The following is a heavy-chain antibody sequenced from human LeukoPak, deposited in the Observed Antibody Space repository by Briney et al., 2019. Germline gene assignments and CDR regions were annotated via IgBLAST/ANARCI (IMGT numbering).Heavy chain of an antibody. V-gene: IGHV3-23*01. CDR2: ISNDGGGT. CDR1: GFIFNNYG. Sequence: PGGSLRFSCAASGFIFNNYGLGWVRQAPGKGLEWVSAISNDGGGTTYADFVKGRFSVSRDNPKNTLFLQMNSLRAEDTALYYCAKGSSGYFFDLWGQGTLVTVSS. J-gene: IGHJ4*02. D-gene: IGHD3-22*01. CDR3: AKGSSGYFFDL.